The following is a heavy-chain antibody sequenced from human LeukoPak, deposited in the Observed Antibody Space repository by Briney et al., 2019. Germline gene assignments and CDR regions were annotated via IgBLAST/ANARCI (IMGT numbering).Heavy chain of an antibody. CDR3: ARASIVCSLAPFDN. CDR2: IYSGGNT. J-gene: IGHJ4*02. Sequence: PGGSLRLSCAASGFSVSNNYMSWVRQAPGKGLEWVSVIYSGGNTFYADSVKGRFTISRDNSRNTLYLQMNSLTAEDTSVYYCARASIVCSLAPFDNWGQGILVTVSS. CDR1: GFSVSNNY. V-gene: IGHV3-53*05. D-gene: IGHD2-21*01.